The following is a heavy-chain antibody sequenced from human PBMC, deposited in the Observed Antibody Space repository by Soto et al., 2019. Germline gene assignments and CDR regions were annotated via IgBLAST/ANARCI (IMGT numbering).Heavy chain of an antibody. V-gene: IGHV4-31*03. J-gene: IGHJ4*02. D-gene: IGHD3-22*01. Sequence: PSETLSLTCTVSGGSISSANSFWSWVRQHPGKDLEWIGYISYSGSTYYNPSLKSRATISVDTSNNQFSLKLSSVTAADTAVYYCARGYDRSGYYQSQNFDYWGQGTLVTVSS. CDR2: ISYSGST. CDR1: GGSISSANSF. CDR3: ARGYDRSGYYQSQNFDY.